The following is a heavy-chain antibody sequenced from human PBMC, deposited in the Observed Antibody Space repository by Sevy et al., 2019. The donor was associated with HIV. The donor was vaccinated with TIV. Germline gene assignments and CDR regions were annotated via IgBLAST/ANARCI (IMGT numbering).Heavy chain of an antibody. D-gene: IGHD1-26*01. CDR1: GYTFTDYA. J-gene: IGHJ4*02. CDR2: ISAYYGRT. CDR3: VREAVFSYYIYFVY. V-gene: IGHV1-18*01. Sequence: ASVKVSCKASGYTFTDYAISWVRQAPGGGLEWVGWISAYYGRTIYAPSLQGRVTLTKNTSTNTAYMELRSLRSDDTAVYYCVREAVFSYYIYFVYWGQGTLVTGSS.